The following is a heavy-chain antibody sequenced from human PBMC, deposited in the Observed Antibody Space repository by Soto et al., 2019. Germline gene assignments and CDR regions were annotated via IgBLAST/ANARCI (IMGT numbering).Heavy chain of an antibody. CDR1: GYTFTSYG. J-gene: IGHJ6*03. Sequence: QVQLVQSGAEVKKPGASVKVSCKASGYTFTSYGISWVRQAPGQGLEWMGWISAYNGNTNYAQKLQGRVTMTTDTSTVTAYMELRSLRSDDTAVYYWARLALVAARWDYYYYYMDVWGKGTTVTVSS. D-gene: IGHD6-6*01. CDR3: ARLALVAARWDYYYYYMDV. V-gene: IGHV1-18*01. CDR2: ISAYNGNT.